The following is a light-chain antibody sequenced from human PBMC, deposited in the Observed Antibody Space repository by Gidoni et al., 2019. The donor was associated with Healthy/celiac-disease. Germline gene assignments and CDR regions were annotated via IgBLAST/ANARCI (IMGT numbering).Light chain of an antibody. Sequence: EIVLTQSPATLSVSPGERATLSCRASQSVSSNLAWYQQRPGQAPRLLIYGASTRATGIPARFSGSGSGTEFTLTISSLQSEDFAVYYCQRYSNWPPWTFXQXTKVEIK. V-gene: IGKV3-15*01. CDR2: GAS. CDR1: QSVSSN. J-gene: IGKJ1*01. CDR3: QRYSNWPPWT.